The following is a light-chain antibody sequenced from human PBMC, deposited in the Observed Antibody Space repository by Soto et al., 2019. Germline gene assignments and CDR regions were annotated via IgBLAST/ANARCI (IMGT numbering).Light chain of an antibody. CDR2: KAS. Sequence: DIRLTQSPSTLSASVGDTVTITCRASQSITRWLAWYQQKPGKGPNLLIYKASTLVSGVPARFSGGGSGTELLLKTTTLRPEVFETNSGNRNNSIFRTFGQGTQVQIK. V-gene: IGKV1-5*03. CDR3: NRNNSIFRT. CDR1: QSITRW. J-gene: IGKJ1*01.